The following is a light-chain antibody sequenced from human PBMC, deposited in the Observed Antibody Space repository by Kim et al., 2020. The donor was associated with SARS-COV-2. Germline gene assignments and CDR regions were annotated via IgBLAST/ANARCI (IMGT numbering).Light chain of an antibody. V-gene: IGKV3-20*01. CDR2: RAS. CDR1: QSVSDNF. J-gene: IGKJ2*01. CDR3: QQYDISPYT. Sequence: EIVLTQSPGTLSLSPGERATLSCRASQSVSDNFLAWYQQKPGQAPRLLIYRASNRATGIPDRFSSSGSGTDFSLTISRLDPEDFAVYYCQQYDISPYTFGQGTKLEI.